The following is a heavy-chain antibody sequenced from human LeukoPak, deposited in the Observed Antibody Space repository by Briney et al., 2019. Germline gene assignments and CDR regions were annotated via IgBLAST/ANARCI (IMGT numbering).Heavy chain of an antibody. J-gene: IGHJ6*02. V-gene: IGHV3-23*01. Sequence: GGSLRLSCAAPGFTFSSYATSWVRQAPRKGLEWVSAISGSGGSTYYADSVKGRFTISRDNSKNTLYLQMNSLRAEDTAVYYCAKVQGYCTNGVCSDYYYYGMDVWGQGTTVTVSS. CDR3: AKVQGYCTNGVCSDYYYYGMDV. CDR1: GFTFSSYA. CDR2: ISGSGGST. D-gene: IGHD2-8*01.